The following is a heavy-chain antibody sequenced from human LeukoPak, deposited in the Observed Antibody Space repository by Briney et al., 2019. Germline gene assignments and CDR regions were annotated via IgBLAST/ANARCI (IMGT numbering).Heavy chain of an antibody. CDR3: ARESRSTYYDILTGYSDY. CDR1: GFTFSDYY. J-gene: IGHJ4*02. CDR2: ISSSGSTK. Sequence: GGSLRLSCAASGFTFSDYYMSWIRQAPGKGLEWVSYISSSGSTKYYADSVKGRFTISRDNAKNSLYLQMNSLRAEDTAVYYCARESRSTYYDILTGYSDYWGQGTLVTVSP. V-gene: IGHV3-11*01. D-gene: IGHD3-9*01.